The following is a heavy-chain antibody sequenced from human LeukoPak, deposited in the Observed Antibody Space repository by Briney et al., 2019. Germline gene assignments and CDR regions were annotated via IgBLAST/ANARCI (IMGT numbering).Heavy chain of an antibody. CDR2: FYYTATT. J-gene: IGHJ4*02. Sequence: PSETLSLTCTVSGVSINSNTYYWGWIRQPPGKGLEWIASFYYTATTYYNPSLKSRVTISVDTSKNQFSLKLSSVTAADTAVYYCARDLEQWLVLGYFDYWGQGTLVTVSS. CDR1: GVSINSNTYY. CDR3: ARDLEQWLVLGYFDY. V-gene: IGHV4-39*07. D-gene: IGHD6-19*01.